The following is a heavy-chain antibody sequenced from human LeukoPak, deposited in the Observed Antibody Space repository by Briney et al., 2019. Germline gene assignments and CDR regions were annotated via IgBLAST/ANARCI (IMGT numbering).Heavy chain of an antibody. CDR2: IIPIFGTA. J-gene: IGHJ4*02. Sequence: ASVKVSCTASGGTFSSYAISWVRQAPGQGLEWMGGIIPIFGTANYAQKFQGRVTITADESMSTAYMELSSLRSEDTAVYYCARSSQGPFDWFGWFDYWGQGTLVTVSS. CDR1: GGTFSSYA. V-gene: IGHV1-69*01. D-gene: IGHD3-9*01. CDR3: ARSSQGPFDWFGWFDY.